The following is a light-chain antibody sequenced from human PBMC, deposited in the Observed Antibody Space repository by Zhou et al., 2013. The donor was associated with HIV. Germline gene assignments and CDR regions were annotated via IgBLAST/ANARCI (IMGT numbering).Light chain of an antibody. CDR3: QLYGSSPKIT. V-gene: IGKV3-20*01. CDR2: GAS. J-gene: IGKJ3*01. Sequence: IVLTQSPGTLSLSPGERAILSCRASQSITRADLAWYQQKPGQAPRLLMYGASNRAAGIPDRFRGSGSGTDFTLTISRLEPEDFAVYYCQLYGSSPKITFGPGTKVDIK. CDR1: QSITRAD.